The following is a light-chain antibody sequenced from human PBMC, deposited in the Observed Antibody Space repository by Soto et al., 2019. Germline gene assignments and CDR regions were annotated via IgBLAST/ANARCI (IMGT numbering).Light chain of an antibody. CDR3: GADHGSGSNVPHVV. V-gene: IGLV9-49*01. Sequence: QSVLTQPPSASASLGASVTLTCTLSSGYSNYKVDWYQQRPGKGPRFVMRVGTGGIVGSKGDGIPDRFSVLGSGLNRYLTIKNIQEEDESDYHCGADHGSGSNVPHVVFGGGTKLTVL. CDR1: SGYSNYK. CDR2: VGTGGIVG. J-gene: IGLJ2*01.